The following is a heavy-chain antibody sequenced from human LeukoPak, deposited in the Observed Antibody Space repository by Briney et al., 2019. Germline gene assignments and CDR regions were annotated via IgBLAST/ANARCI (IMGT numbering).Heavy chain of an antibody. V-gene: IGHV3-9*01. D-gene: IGHD4-17*01. CDR1: GFTFDDYA. J-gene: IGHJ4*02. CDR2: ISWNSGSI. Sequence: GGSLRLSCAASGFTFDDYAMHWVRQAPGEGLEWVSGISWNSGSIGYADSVKGRFTISRDNSKNTLYRQMNSLRAEDTAVYYCARDHGDYGRHFDYWGQGTLVTVSS. CDR3: ARDHGDYGRHFDY.